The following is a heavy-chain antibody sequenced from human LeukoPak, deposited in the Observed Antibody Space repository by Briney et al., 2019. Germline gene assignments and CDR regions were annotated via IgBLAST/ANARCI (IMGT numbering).Heavy chain of an antibody. CDR3: ARSGAAAGQDFDY. D-gene: IGHD6-13*01. CDR1: GGSISSSNW. CDR2: IYHSGST. J-gene: IGHJ4*02. Sequence: SETLSLTCAVSGGSISSSNWWSWVRQPPGKGLEWIGEIYHSGSTNYNPSLKSRVTISVDTSKNQFSLKLSSVTAADTAVYYCARSGAAAGQDFDYWGQGTLVTVSS. V-gene: IGHV4-4*02.